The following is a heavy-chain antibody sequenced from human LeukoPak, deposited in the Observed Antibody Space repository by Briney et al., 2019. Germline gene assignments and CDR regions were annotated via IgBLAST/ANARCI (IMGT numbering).Heavy chain of an antibody. V-gene: IGHV1-2*02. Sequence: ASVKVSCKASGYTFTGYYMHWVRQAPGQGLEWMGWINPKSGGTNYAQKFQGRVTMTRDTSISTAYMELSMLRSDDTAVYYCARGQDPNGSGSFDRFDYWGQGTLVTVSS. CDR3: ARGQDPNGSGSFDRFDY. D-gene: IGHD3-10*01. J-gene: IGHJ4*02. CDR1: GYTFTGYY. CDR2: INPKSGGT.